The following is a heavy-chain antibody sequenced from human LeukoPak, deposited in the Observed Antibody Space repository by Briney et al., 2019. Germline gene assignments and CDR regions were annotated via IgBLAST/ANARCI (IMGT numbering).Heavy chain of an antibody. CDR2: ISYDGSNK. CDR1: GFTFSSYA. J-gene: IGHJ4*02. D-gene: IGHD1-26*01. V-gene: IGHV3-30-3*01. Sequence: QPGGSLRLSCAASGFTFSSYAMHWVRQAPGKGLEWVAVISYDGSNKYYADSVKGRFTISRDNSKNTLYLQMNSLRAEDTAVYYCARALGTAGDYFDYWGQGTLVTVSS. CDR3: ARALGTAGDYFDY.